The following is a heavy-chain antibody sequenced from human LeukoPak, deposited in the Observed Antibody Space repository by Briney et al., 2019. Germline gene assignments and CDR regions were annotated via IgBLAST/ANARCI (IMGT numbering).Heavy chain of an antibody. D-gene: IGHD3-10*01. CDR1: GYTFTGHY. J-gene: IGHJ3*02. CDR3: ARDPPIGGADVFDI. CDR2: INPNSGGT. V-gene: IGHV1-2*02. Sequence: GASVKVSCKASGYTFTGHYMHWVRQAPGQGLEWMGWINPNSGGTNYAQKFQGRVTMIRDTSISTAYMELSRLTSDDTAVYYCARDPPIGGADVFDIWGQGTMVTVSS.